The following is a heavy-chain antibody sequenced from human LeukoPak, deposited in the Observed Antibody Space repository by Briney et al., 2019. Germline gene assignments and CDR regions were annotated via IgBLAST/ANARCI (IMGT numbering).Heavy chain of an antibody. CDR3: AREDTRRGSRGYFDY. J-gene: IGHJ4*02. D-gene: IGHD2-2*01. V-gene: IGHV1-18*01. CDR2: ISGDSGST. Sequence: GASVKVSCKASGYTFTSYGISWVRQAPGQGLEWMGWISGDSGSTNYAQKLQGRVTMTTDTSTSTAYMELRSLRSDDSAIYYCAREDTRRGSRGYFDYWGQGTLVTVSS. CDR1: GYTFTSYG.